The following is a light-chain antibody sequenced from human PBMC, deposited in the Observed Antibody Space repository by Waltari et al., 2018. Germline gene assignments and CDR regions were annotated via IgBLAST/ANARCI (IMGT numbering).Light chain of an antibody. CDR3: SSYTGSTTPRV. Sequence: QSALTQPASVSGSPGQSIIISFTDTSSGVGTYNILSCYQQHPSKAPKVIIYECTMRPSELSNRFSCSKSGNTASLTISGLQAEDEADYDCSSYTGSTTPRVFGGGTKLTVL. V-gene: IGLV2-23*01. CDR1: SSGVGTYNI. CDR2: ECT. J-gene: IGLJ3*02.